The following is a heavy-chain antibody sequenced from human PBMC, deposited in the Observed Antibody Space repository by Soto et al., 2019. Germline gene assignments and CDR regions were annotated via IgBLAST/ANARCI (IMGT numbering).Heavy chain of an antibody. CDR3: ARSTTKKGYYYGMDV. V-gene: IGHV1-69*13. J-gene: IGHJ6*02. D-gene: IGHD4-17*01. Sequence: GASVKVSCKASGYTFTSYGISWVRQAPGQGLEWMGGIIPIFGTANYAQKFQGRVTITEDESTSTAYMELSSLRSEDTAVYYCARSTTKKGYYYGMDVWGQGTTVTVSS. CDR2: IIPIFGTA. CDR1: GYTFTSYG.